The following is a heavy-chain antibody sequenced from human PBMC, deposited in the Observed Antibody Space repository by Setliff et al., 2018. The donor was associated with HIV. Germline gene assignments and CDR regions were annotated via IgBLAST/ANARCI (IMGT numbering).Heavy chain of an antibody. CDR3: ARDGRDGSGYRTFDY. CDR1: GGSISSGDYY. D-gene: IGHD3-22*01. J-gene: IGHJ4*02. V-gene: IGHV4-30-4*08. CDR2: IFYSGST. Sequence: SETLSLTCTVSGGSISSGDYYWTWIRQPPGEGLEWIGYIFYSGSTYYNPSLKSRVTISVDTSKNQFSLQLISVTAADTALYYCARDGRDGSGYRTFDYWGRGTLVTVSS.